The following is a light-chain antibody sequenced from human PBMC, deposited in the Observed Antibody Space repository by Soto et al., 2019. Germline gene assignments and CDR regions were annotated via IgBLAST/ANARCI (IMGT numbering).Light chain of an antibody. J-gene: IGKJ2*01. CDR2: AAS. CDR3: QQTYRIPYT. CDR1: QSIGVY. Sequence: DIQMTQSPSSLSVSIGDRVTITCRSSQSIGVYLNWYQKKPGTPPKLLIYAASNLQSGVPSRFIGRGSGTDFTLTISSLQPEDFASYYCQQTYRIPYTFGQGIKLEI. V-gene: IGKV1-39*01.